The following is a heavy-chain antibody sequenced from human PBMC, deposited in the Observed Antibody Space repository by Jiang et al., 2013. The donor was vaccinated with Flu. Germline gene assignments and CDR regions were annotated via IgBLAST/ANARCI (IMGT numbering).Heavy chain of an antibody. CDR3: ARYTVTGAFDI. CDR1: GASISSYY. V-gene: IGHV4-59*08. Sequence: PGLVKPSETLSLTCAVSGASISSYYWSWIRQPPGEGLEWIGSTYHTGSTYYNPSLKSRVTISSDTSKNQFSLKLSSVTAADTAVYYCARYTVTGAFDIWGQGTMVTVSS. D-gene: IGHD4-17*01. J-gene: IGHJ3*02. CDR2: TYHTGST.